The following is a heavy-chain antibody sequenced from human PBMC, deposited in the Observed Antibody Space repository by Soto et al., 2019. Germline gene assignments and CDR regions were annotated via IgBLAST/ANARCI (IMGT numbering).Heavy chain of an antibody. J-gene: IGHJ4*02. Sequence: EVQLVESGGGLVKPGGSLRLSCAASGFTFSSYSMNWVRQAPGKGLEWVSSISSSSSYIYYTDSGKGPFTITRDNAKNSLYLKINSLRAENPAVYYCARARRGRYWGQATLVTVSS. CDR3: ARARRGRY. CDR1: GFTFSSYS. V-gene: IGHV3-21*01. CDR2: ISSSSSYI.